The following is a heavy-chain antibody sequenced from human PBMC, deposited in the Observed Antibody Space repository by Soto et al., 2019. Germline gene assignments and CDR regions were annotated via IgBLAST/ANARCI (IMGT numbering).Heavy chain of an antibody. Sequence: PGGSLRLSCAASGFTFSNAWMSWVRQAPGKGLEWVGRIKSKTDGGTTDYAAPVKGRFTISRDDSKNTLYLQMNSLKTEDTAVYYCTTDEPREGYFDYWGQGTLVTVSS. CDR1: GFTFSNAW. CDR3: TTDEPREGYFDY. V-gene: IGHV3-15*01. J-gene: IGHJ4*02. CDR2: IKSKTDGGTT.